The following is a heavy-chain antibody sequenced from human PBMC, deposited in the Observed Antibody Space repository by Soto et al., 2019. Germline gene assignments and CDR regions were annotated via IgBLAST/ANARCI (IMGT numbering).Heavy chain of an antibody. J-gene: IGHJ4*02. CDR1: GFSLTTSGVG. V-gene: IGHV2-5*02. Sequence: QITLKESGPTLVRPTQTLTLTCTFSGFSLTTSGVGVGWIRQPPGKALEWLAVIYWDDDKRYSSSLKSRLTSTEDTSKNRVVPTMTNMDPVDTATYYCAHHPYYGLGSYSFDYWGQGTLVTVSS. D-gene: IGHD3-10*01. CDR3: AHHPYYGLGSYSFDY. CDR2: IYWDDDK.